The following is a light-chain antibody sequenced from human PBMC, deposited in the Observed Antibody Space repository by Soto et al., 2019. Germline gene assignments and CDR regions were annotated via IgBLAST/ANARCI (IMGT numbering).Light chain of an antibody. CDR1: QSFSSGY. Sequence: IVLTQSPRTLSLSPGERATLSCRASQSFSSGYLAWYQQKPGQAPRLPIYGASSRATDIPDRFSGSGSGPDFTLSISRLEPEDFAVYYCHQDESFPATFGQGTKVDIK. CDR2: GAS. V-gene: IGKV3-20*01. J-gene: IGKJ1*01. CDR3: HQDESFPAT.